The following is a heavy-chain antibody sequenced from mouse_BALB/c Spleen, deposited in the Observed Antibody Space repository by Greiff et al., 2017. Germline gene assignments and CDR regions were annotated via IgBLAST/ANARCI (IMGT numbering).Heavy chain of an antibody. CDR1: GFSLSTSGMG. J-gene: IGHJ4*01. Sequence: QVTLKVSGPGILQPSQTLSLTCSFSGFSLSTSGMGVSWIRQPSGKGLEWLAHIYWDDDKRYNPSLKSRLTISKDTSSNQVFLKITSVDTADTATYYCARRLSNHYGYERGYAMDYWGQGTSVTVSS. D-gene: IGHD2-2*01. V-gene: IGHV8-12*01. CDR3: ARRLSNHYGYERGYAMDY. CDR2: IYWDDDK.